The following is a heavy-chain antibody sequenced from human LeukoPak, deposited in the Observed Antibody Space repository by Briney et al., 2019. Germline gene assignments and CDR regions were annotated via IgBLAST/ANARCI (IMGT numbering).Heavy chain of an antibody. J-gene: IGHJ1*01. CDR1: GGSISSYY. Sequence: SETLSLTCTVSGGSISSYYWSWIRQPAGKGLEWIGRIYTSGSTNYNPSLKSRVTISVDTSKNQFSLKLSSVTAADTAVYYCATREKSPGYCSSTSCSGGEYFQHWGQGTLVTVSS. CDR2: IYTSGST. V-gene: IGHV4-4*07. D-gene: IGHD2-2*01. CDR3: ATREKSPGYCSSTSCSGGEYFQH.